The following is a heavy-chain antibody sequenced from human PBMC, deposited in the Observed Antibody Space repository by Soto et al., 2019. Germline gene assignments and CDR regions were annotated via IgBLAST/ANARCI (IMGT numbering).Heavy chain of an antibody. J-gene: IGHJ6*02. D-gene: IGHD2-15*01. CDR3: TTGSVEGF. CDR1: GFSVTNAW. CDR2: VYTSAEGGAT. Sequence: EVQLVDSGGGLVKPGGSLRLSCAASGFSVTNAWMNWVRQAQGKGREWVGRVYTSAEGGATNYAAPVKGRFTISRDDSKNTVYLQMNSLMTEDTAVYYCTTGSVEGFWGQGTTVTVSS. V-gene: IGHV3-15*07.